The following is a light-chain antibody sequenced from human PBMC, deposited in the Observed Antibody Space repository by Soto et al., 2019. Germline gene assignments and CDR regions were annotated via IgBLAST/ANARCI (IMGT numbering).Light chain of an antibody. CDR2: GAS. V-gene: IGKV3-20*01. J-gene: IGKJ2*01. CDR1: QTVRDGY. CDR3: QQYGVSMFT. Sequence: DIVLTQSPGTLSLSPGERATLSCRASQTVRDGYLAWYQQKTGQAPRIFIYGASASATGIPDRFSGSGSGTDFTLTISGLEPEDFAVYYCQQYGVSMFTFGQGAKLEIK.